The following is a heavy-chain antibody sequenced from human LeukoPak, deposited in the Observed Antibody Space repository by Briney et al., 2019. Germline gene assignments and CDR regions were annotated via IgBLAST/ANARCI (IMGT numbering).Heavy chain of an antibody. CDR1: GYSISSGYY. CDR2: IHHSGST. V-gene: IGHV4-38-2*01. J-gene: IGHJ4*02. Sequence: SETLSLTCAVSGYSISSGYYWGWIRQPPGKGLEWIGSIHHSGSTNCNPSLKSRVTIAIDTSKNQFSLKVTSMTAADTAVYYCARGQAVPGAALWGQGTLVTVSS. CDR3: ARGQAVPGAAL. D-gene: IGHD6-19*01.